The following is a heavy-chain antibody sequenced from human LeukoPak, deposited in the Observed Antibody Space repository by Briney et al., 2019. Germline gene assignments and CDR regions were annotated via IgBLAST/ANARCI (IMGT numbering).Heavy chain of an antibody. D-gene: IGHD3-22*01. J-gene: IGHJ3*02. CDR2: IYYSGST. V-gene: IGHV4-59*01. CDR1: GGSIGSYY. CDR3: ARRTYYYDSSGYSYAFDI. Sequence: PSETLSLTCTVSGGSIGSYYWSWIRQPPGKGLEWIGYIYYSGSTNYNPSPKSRVTISVDTSKNQFSLKLSSVTAADTAVYYCARRTYYYDSSGYSYAFDIWGQGTMVTVSS.